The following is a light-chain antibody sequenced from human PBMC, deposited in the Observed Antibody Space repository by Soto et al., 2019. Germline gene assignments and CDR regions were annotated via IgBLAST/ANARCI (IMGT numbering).Light chain of an antibody. CDR3: CSYAGSSTFDVV. CDR2: EGS. J-gene: IGLJ2*01. CDR1: SSDVGSYNI. Sequence: QSALTQPASVSGSPGQSITISCTGTSSDVGSYNIVSWYQQHPGKAPKLMIYEGSKRPSGVSNRFSGSKSGNTASLTISGLQAEDEAAYYCCSYAGSSTFDVVFGGGTKLTVL. V-gene: IGLV2-23*03.